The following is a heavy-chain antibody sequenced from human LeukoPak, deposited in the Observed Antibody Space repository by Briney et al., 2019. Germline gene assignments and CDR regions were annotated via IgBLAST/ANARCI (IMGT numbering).Heavy chain of an antibody. CDR1: GFTFSSYW. J-gene: IGHJ3*02. CDR2: IKQDGSEK. CDR3: ASGDCSSTSCYGVHDAFDI. Sequence: QPGGSLRLSCAASGFTFSSYWMSWVRQAPGKGLEWVANIKQDGSEKYYVDSVKGRFTISRDNAKNSLYLQMNSLRAEDTAVYYCASGDCSSTSCYGVHDAFDIWGQGTMVTVSS. V-gene: IGHV3-7*01. D-gene: IGHD2-2*01.